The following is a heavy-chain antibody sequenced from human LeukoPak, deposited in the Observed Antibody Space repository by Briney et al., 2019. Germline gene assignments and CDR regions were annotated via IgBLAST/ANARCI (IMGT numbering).Heavy chain of an antibody. V-gene: IGHV3-11*01. Sequence: PGGSLRLSCAASGFTFSDYYMSWIRQAPGKGLEWVSCISSSGSTIYYADSVKGRFTISRDNAKNSLYLQMNSLRAEDTAVYYCAREPLRYFDWSPFDYWGQGTLVTVSS. J-gene: IGHJ4*02. CDR3: AREPLRYFDWSPFDY. CDR2: ISSSGSTI. D-gene: IGHD3-9*01. CDR1: GFTFSDYY.